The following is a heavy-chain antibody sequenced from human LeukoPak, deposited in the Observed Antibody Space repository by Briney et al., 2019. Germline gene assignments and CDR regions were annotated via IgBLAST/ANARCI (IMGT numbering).Heavy chain of an antibody. Sequence: PGGSLRLSCAASGFTFSSYAMNWVRQAPGKGLEWVSSISSSSSYIYYADSVKGRFTISRDNAKNSLYLQMNSLRAEDTAVYYCAREPRTGDVDGWEYFDYWGQGTLVTVSS. CDR2: ISSSSSYI. CDR1: GFTFSSYA. V-gene: IGHV3-21*01. D-gene: IGHD7-27*01. CDR3: AREPRTGDVDGWEYFDY. J-gene: IGHJ4*02.